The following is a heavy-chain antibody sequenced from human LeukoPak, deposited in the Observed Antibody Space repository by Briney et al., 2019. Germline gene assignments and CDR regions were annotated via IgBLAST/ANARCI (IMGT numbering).Heavy chain of an antibody. D-gene: IGHD3-10*01. Sequence: PGGSLRLSCAASGFTFSNYAMSWVRQGPGKGLEWVSVISASGGSAYYADSVKGRFTISIVNSENTLYLQMNSLRAEDTAVYYCAKDRYYGSGTFQSFDFWGQGTLVTVSS. CDR3: AKDRYYGSGTFQSFDF. J-gene: IGHJ4*02. V-gene: IGHV3-23*01. CDR1: GFTFSNYA. CDR2: ISASGGSA.